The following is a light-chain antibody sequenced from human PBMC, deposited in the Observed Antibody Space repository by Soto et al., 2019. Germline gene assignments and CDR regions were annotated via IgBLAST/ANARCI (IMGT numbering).Light chain of an antibody. Sequence: EIVMTQSPATLSVSPGERATLSCRASQSVSSNLAWYQQKPGQAPRLLIYGASTRATGIPAMFSGSGSGTEFTLTISSLQSEDFAVYYCQQYNNWPGTFGQGTKVEIK. V-gene: IGKV3-15*01. CDR1: QSVSSN. CDR2: GAS. CDR3: QQYNNWPGT. J-gene: IGKJ1*01.